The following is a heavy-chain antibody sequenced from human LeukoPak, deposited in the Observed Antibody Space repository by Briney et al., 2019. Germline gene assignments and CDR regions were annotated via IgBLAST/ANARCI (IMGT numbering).Heavy chain of an antibody. CDR1: GFTFSSYT. J-gene: IGHJ4*02. Sequence: GGSLRLSCAASGFTFSSYTMNWVRQAPGKGLEWVSSITTSSSYIYYADSVKGRFTISRDNAKNSLYLQVDSLRAEDTAVYYCARDGDILTGYYKYYFDYWGQGTLVTVSS. V-gene: IGHV3-21*01. D-gene: IGHD3-9*01. CDR3: ARDGDILTGYYKYYFDY. CDR2: ITTSSSYI.